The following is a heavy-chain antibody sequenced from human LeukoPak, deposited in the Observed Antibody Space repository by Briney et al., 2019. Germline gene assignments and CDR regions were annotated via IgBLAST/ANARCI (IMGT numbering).Heavy chain of an antibody. Sequence: GGSLRLSCAASGFTFSSYGMHWVRQAPGKGLEWGTVISYDGSNEYFADSVKGRFTISRDNSKNTLYLQMSSLRAEDTAVYYCAKEEAADGDAFDIWGQGTMVTVSS. CDR1: GFTFSSYG. CDR3: AKEEAADGDAFDI. J-gene: IGHJ3*02. D-gene: IGHD6-13*01. V-gene: IGHV3-30*18. CDR2: ISYDGSNE.